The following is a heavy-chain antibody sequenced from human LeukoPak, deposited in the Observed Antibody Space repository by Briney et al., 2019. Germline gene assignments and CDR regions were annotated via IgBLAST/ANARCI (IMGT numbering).Heavy chain of an antibody. Sequence: SETLSLTCTVSGGSISSYYWSWIRQPAGKGLEWIGRIYNSGNTNYNPSLKSRVTMSVDTSKNQFSLKMSSVTAADTAVYYCARGPYTSGWFSLDYWGQGTLATVSS. CDR3: ARGPYTSGWFSLDY. V-gene: IGHV4-4*07. CDR1: GGSISSYY. D-gene: IGHD6-19*01. J-gene: IGHJ4*02. CDR2: IYNSGNT.